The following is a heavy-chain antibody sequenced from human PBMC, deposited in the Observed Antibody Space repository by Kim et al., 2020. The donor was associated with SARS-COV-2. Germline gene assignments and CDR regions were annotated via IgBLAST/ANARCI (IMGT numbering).Heavy chain of an antibody. CDR2: ISYDGSNK. CDR1: GFTFSSYG. CDR3: AKGVVVVPAAPDYYYYGMDV. Sequence: GGSLRLSCAASGFTFSSYGMHWVRQAPGKGLEWVAVISYDGSNKYYADSVKGRFTISRDNSKNTLYLQMNSLRAEDTAVYYCAKGVVVVPAAPDYYYYGMDVWGQGTTVTVSS. V-gene: IGHV3-30*18. J-gene: IGHJ6*02. D-gene: IGHD2-2*01.